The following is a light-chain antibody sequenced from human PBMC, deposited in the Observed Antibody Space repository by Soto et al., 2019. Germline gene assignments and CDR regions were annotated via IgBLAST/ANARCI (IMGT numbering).Light chain of an antibody. V-gene: IGKV3-15*01. CDR1: QRISND. CDR3: QQYYTFPRT. CDR2: DAS. J-gene: IGKJ1*01. Sequence: EVLMPQSPATLSVSPWERVILSCRASQRISNDLAWYQQKAGQAPRLLIYDASTRATGIPARFSGSGSGTDFTLTISCLQSEDFATYYCQQYYTFPRTFGQGTKVDIK.